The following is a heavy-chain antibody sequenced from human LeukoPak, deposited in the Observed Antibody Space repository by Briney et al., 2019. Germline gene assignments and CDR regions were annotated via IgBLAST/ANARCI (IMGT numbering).Heavy chain of an antibody. CDR2: IIPILGIA. J-gene: IGHJ3*02. Sequence: SVKVSCKASGGTFSSYAISWVRQAPGQGLEWMGRIIPILGIANYAQKFQGRVTITADKSTSTAYMELSSLRSEDTAVYYCARDYGSGSYPAFDIWGQGTMVTVSS. CDR3: ARDYGSGSYPAFDI. CDR1: GGTFSSYA. V-gene: IGHV1-69*04. D-gene: IGHD3-10*01.